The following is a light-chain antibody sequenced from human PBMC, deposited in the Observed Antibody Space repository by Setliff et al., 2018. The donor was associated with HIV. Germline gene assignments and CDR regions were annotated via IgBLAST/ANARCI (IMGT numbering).Light chain of an antibody. Sequence: SVLTQPASVSGSPGQSVTISCTGASSDVGRYNFVSWYQQHPGKAPKLMISEVSQRPSGVPDRFSGSKSGNTASLTVSGLQTEDEADYYCSSYGGSNNLVFGGGTKGTVL. J-gene: IGLJ2*01. CDR3: SSYGGSNNLV. V-gene: IGLV2-8*01. CDR2: EVS. CDR1: SSDVGRYNF.